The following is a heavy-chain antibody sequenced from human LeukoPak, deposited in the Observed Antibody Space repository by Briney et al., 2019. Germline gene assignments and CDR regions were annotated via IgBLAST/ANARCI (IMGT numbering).Heavy chain of an antibody. CDR2: IYPGDSDT. CDR3: AGRGTRTTLAFDY. CDR1: GYSFTSYW. V-gene: IGHV5-51*01. Sequence: GGSLKISCKGSGYSFTSYWIGWVRQMPGKGLEWMGIIYPGDSDTRYSPSFQGQVTISVDKSISTAYLQWSSLKASDTAIYYCAGRGTRTTLAFDYWGQGTLVTVSS. D-gene: IGHD1-1*01. J-gene: IGHJ4*02.